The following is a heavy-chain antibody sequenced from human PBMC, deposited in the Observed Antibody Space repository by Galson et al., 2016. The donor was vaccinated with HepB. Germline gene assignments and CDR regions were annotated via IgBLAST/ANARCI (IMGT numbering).Heavy chain of an antibody. Sequence: SETLSLTCTVSGDSIGSSSYYWGWIRQPPGKGLEWIGSVYYTGSTYYNPSLKSRVTISVDTSKDQFSLRLSSVTAADTAVYYCARDSSVDTYYYYYMHVWGKGTTVVVSS. CDR1: GDSIGSSSYY. CDR3: ARDSSVDTYYYYYMHV. D-gene: IGHD5-18*01. V-gene: IGHV4-39*02. J-gene: IGHJ6*03. CDR2: VYYTGST.